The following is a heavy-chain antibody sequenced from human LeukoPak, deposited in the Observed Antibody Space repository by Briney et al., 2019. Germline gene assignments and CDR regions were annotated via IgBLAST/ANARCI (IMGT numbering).Heavy chain of an antibody. CDR1: GFTFSSYA. CDR2: ISGSGGST. Sequence: GSLRLSCAASGFTFSSYAMSWVRQAPGKGLEWVSAISGSGGSTYYADSVKGRFTISRDNSKNTLYLQMNSLRAEDTAVYYCAKGRLMGGSSWYGAFDYWGQGTLVTVSS. V-gene: IGHV3-23*01. CDR3: AKGRLMGGSSWYGAFDY. J-gene: IGHJ4*02. D-gene: IGHD6-13*01.